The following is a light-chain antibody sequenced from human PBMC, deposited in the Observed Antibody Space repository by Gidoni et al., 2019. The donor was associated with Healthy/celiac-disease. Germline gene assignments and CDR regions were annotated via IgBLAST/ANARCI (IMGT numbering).Light chain of an antibody. J-gene: IGKJ4*01. CDR2: GAS. CDR1: QSVSSSY. Sequence: EIVLTQSPGTLSWSPGERATLSCRASQSVSSSYLAWYQQKPGQAPRLLIYGASSRATVIPDRFSGSGSGTDFTLTISRLEPEDFAVYYCQQYGSSPLTFGGGTKVEIK. V-gene: IGKV3-20*01. CDR3: QQYGSSPLT.